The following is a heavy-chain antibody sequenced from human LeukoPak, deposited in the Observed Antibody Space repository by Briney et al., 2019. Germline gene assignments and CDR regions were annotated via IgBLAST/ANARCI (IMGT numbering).Heavy chain of an antibody. Sequence: ASVKVSCKASGYTVATYDINWVRQATGQELEWMGWMNPNSNNTGYAQQFQGRVTMTRNTSRSTAYMELSSLRSEDTAVYYCARESHIRGAYGMDVWGQGTTVTVSS. CDR1: GYTVATYD. V-gene: IGHV1-8*01. CDR2: MNPNSNNT. J-gene: IGHJ6*02. CDR3: ARESHIRGAYGMDV. D-gene: IGHD3-10*01.